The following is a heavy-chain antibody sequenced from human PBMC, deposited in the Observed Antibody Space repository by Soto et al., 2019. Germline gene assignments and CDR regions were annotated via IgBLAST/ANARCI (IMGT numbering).Heavy chain of an antibody. CDR3: GRETPPATPPRP. CDR2: ISYDGSNK. Sequence: QVQLVESGGGVVQPGRSLRLSCAASGFTFSSYAMHWVRQAPGKGLEWVAVISYDGSNKYYADSVKGRFTISRDNSKNTLYLQMNSLRAEDTAVYYWGRETPPATPPRPWGQGTLVTVSS. J-gene: IGHJ5*02. V-gene: IGHV3-30-3*01. D-gene: IGHD5-12*01. CDR1: GFTFSSYA.